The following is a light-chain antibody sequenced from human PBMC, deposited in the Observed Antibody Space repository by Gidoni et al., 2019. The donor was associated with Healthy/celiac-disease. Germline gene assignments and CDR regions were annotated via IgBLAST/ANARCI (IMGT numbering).Light chain of an antibody. Sequence: DNVMTQSPLSLPVTPGEPASIPCRSSQSLLHSNGYNYLDWYLQKPGQSPQLLIYLGSNRASGVPDRFSGSGSGTDFTLKISRVEAEDVGVYYCMQALQTPPTFGQGTKVEIK. CDR3: MQALQTPPT. V-gene: IGKV2-28*01. CDR1: QSLLHSNGYNY. CDR2: LGS. J-gene: IGKJ1*01.